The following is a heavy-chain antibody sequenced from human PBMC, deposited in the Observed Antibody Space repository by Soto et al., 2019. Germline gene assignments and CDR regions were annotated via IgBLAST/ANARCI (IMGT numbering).Heavy chain of an antibody. CDR1: SGSISSSNW. CDR2: IYHSGCT. J-gene: IGHJ5*02. D-gene: IGHD2-2*01. Sequence: QVQLQESGPGLVKPSGTLSLTCAVSSGSISSSNWWSWVRQPPGKGLEWIGEIYHSGCTNYNPSHQRRVTISVDKSKNQFSLKLSSVTAADTAVYYCARSYCSSTSCYEGTRWFDPWGQGTLVTVSS. V-gene: IGHV4-4*02. CDR3: ARSYCSSTSCYEGTRWFDP.